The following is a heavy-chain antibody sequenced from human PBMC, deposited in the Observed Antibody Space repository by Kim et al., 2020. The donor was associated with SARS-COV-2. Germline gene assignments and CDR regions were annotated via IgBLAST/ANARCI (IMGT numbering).Heavy chain of an antibody. CDR3: ARGGSLLWFGELLM. V-gene: IGHV4-34*01. Sequence: TPSLRVRVTISVDTSKNQFSRKLSSVTAADTAVYYCARGGSLLWFGELLMWGQGTLVTVSS. J-gene: IGHJ4*02. D-gene: IGHD3-10*01.